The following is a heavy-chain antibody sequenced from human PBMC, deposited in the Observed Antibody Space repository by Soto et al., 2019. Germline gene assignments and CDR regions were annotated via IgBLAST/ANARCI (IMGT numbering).Heavy chain of an antibody. CDR3: AKDGTVIGSGSYLYYYYMDV. CDR1: GFTFSSYA. Sequence: EVQLLESGGGLVQPGGSLRLSCAASGFTFSSYAMSWVRQAPGKGLEWVSAISGSGGSTYYADSVKGRFTISRDNSKNTLYLQMNSLRAEDTAVYYCAKDGTVIGSGSYLYYYYMDVWGKGTTVTVSS. V-gene: IGHV3-23*01. CDR2: ISGSGGST. J-gene: IGHJ6*03. D-gene: IGHD3-10*01.